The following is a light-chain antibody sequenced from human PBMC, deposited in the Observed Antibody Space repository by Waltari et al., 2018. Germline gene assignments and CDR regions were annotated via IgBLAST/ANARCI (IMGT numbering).Light chain of an antibody. Sequence: QSALTQPASVSGSPGQSITISCTGASTDVGDYNYVSWYLQIPGKAPKVIIYDVTKRPSGVSNRFSGSKSGNSASLSISGLQAEDEAHYYCCSYAGRSTWVFGGGTKVTVL. V-gene: IGLV2-14*03. CDR3: CSYAGRSTWV. CDR2: DVT. J-gene: IGLJ3*02. CDR1: STDVGDYNY.